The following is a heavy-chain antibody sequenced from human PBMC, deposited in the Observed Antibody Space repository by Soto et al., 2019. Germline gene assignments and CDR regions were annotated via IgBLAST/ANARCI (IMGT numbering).Heavy chain of an antibody. D-gene: IGHD2-21*01. CDR2: INHSGNT. CDR3: ARGPGEFDA. V-gene: IGHV4-34*01. J-gene: IGHJ5*02. Sequence: SETLSLTCAVYGASLSDNYCNWLRQPPGKGLEWIGEINHSGNTNYNPSLRSRVTISIDTSKNQLSLNLRSVSAADTAVYYCARGPGEFDAWRQGTPVTLSS. CDR1: GASLSDNY.